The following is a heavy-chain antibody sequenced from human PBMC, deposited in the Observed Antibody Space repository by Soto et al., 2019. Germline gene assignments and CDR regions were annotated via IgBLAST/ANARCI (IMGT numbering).Heavy chain of an antibody. V-gene: IGHV1-58*01. J-gene: IGHJ6*01. Sequence: SVKVSCKASGFTFTSSAVQWVRQALGQRLEWIGWIVVGSGNTNYAQKFQERVTITRDMSTSTAYMELSILRSEDTAVYYCAADELGWHLYYGMEVWGQGTTVIVS. CDR2: IVVGSGNT. D-gene: IGHD3-16*01. CDR1: GFTFTSSA. CDR3: AADELGWHLYYGMEV.